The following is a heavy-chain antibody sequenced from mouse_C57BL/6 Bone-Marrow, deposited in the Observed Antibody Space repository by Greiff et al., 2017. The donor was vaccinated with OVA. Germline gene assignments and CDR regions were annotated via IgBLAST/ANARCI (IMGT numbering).Heavy chain of an antibody. CDR2: ISSGGDYI. D-gene: IGHD4-1*01. Sequence: EVQVVESGEGLVKPGGSLKLSCAASGFTFRSYAMSWVRQTPEKRLEWVAYISSGGDYIYYADTVKGRFTISRDNARNTLYLQMSSLKSEDTAMYYCTRGLLTGTLFAYWGQGTLVTVSA. CDR1: GFTFRSYA. CDR3: TRGLLTGTLFAY. V-gene: IGHV5-9-1*02. J-gene: IGHJ3*01.